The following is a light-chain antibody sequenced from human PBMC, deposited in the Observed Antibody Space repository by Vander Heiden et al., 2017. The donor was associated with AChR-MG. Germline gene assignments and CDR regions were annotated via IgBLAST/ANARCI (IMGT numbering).Light chain of an antibody. J-gene: IGLJ2*01. CDR1: KLGDKY. V-gene: IGLV3-1*01. Sequence: SYELTQPPSVSVSPGQTASITCSGDKLGDKYACWYQQKPGQSPGRGIYQDSKRPSGIPERFSGSNSGKKANLTISGTQAMDEADDYCQAWDSRTVGCGGVTQL. CDR2: QDS. CDR3: QAWDSRTVG.